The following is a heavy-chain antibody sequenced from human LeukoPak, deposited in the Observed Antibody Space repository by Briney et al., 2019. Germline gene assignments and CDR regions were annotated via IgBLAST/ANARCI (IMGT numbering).Heavy chain of an antibody. Sequence: SETLSLTCGVSGRSISNTNWWSWVRQPPGKGLEWIGDIYYSGSTNYNPSLKSRVTISVDTSKNQFSLKLSSVTAADTAVYYCARGYSSSWYYFDYWGQGTLVTVSS. CDR1: GRSISNTNW. D-gene: IGHD6-13*01. V-gene: IGHV4-4*02. CDR2: IYYSGST. J-gene: IGHJ4*02. CDR3: ARGYSSSWYYFDY.